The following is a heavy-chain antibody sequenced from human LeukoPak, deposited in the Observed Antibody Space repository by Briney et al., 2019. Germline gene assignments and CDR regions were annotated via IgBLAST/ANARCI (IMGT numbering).Heavy chain of an antibody. CDR3: ARVHYGSGSYFDY. CDR1: GYTFTGYY. CDR2: ISACNGNT. J-gene: IGHJ4*02. Sequence: ASVKVSCKASGYTFTGYYMHWVRQAPGQGLEWMGWISACNGNTNYAQKLQGRVTMTTDTSTSTAYMELRSLRSDDTAVYYCARVHYGSGSYFDYWGQGTLVTVSS. V-gene: IGHV1-18*04. D-gene: IGHD3-10*01.